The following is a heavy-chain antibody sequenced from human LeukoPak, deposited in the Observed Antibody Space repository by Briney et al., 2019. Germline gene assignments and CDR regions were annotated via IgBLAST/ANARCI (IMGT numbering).Heavy chain of an antibody. CDR1: GGSLSGGSYY. CDR2: IYTGGNT. Sequence: SETLSLTCTVPGGSLSGGSYYWNWIRQPAGKGLEWIGRIYTGGNTNYNLSLKSRVTISVDTSENQFSLKLTSVTAADTAVYYCARDSSTDAFDIWGQGTMVIVSS. CDR3: ARDSSTDAFDI. D-gene: IGHD2-2*01. J-gene: IGHJ3*02. V-gene: IGHV4-61*02.